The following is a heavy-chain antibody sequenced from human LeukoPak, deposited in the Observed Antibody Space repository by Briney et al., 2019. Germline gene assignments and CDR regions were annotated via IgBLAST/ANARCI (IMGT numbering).Heavy chain of an antibody. CDR3: AFGTIDAFDI. Sequence: GRSLRLSCAASGFTFSSYAMHWVRQAPGKGLEWVAVISYDGSNKYYADSVKGRFTISRDNSKNTLYLQMNSLRAEDTAVYYCAFGTIDAFDIWGQGTMVTVSS. V-gene: IGHV3-30-3*01. D-gene: IGHD1/OR15-1a*01. CDR2: ISYDGSNK. CDR1: GFTFSSYA. J-gene: IGHJ3*02.